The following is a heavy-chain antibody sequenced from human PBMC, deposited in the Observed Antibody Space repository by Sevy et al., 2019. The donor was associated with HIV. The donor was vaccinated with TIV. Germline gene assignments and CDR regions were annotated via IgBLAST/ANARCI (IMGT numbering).Heavy chain of an antibody. V-gene: IGHV3-23*01. CDR2: TSARGSST. J-gene: IGHJ4*02. CDR1: GFTFSSYA. CDR3: ARAPDPSCRSSRCYYFDY. Sequence: GGSLRLSCVASGFTFSSYAVSWVRQAPGKGLEWVAATSARGSSTYHADSVRGRFTISRDNSKNTLYLQMNSLRAEDTAVYDCARAPDPSCRSSRCYYFDYWGQGTLVTVSS. D-gene: IGHD2-15*01.